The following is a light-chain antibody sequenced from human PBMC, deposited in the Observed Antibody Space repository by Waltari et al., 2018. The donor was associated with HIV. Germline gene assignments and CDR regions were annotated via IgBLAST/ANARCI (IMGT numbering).Light chain of an antibody. CDR2: EVS. CDR1: TPAVGGYTY. Sequence: QSDLTQPAAVSGSPGPAITISCTGSTPAVGGYTYVSWYQQHPGKAPKLIIYEVSNRPSGVSNRFSGSKSGNTASLTISGLQTEDEADYYCSSYTSSNTLVFGGGTKLTVL. CDR3: SSYTSSNTLV. J-gene: IGLJ2*01. V-gene: IGLV2-14*01.